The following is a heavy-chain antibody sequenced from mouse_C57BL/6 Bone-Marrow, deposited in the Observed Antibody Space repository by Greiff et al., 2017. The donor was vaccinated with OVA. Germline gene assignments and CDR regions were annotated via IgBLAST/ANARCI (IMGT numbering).Heavy chain of an antibody. D-gene: IGHD1-1*01. Sequence: QVQLKQSGAELARPGASVKLSCKASGYTFTSYGISWVKQRTGQGLEWIGEIYPRSGNTYHNEKFKGKATLTADKSSSTAYMELRSLTSEDSAVCFCARDYYAAYWGQGTLVTVSA. J-gene: IGHJ3*01. CDR2: IYPRSGNT. CDR3: ARDYYAAY. CDR1: GYTFTSYG. V-gene: IGHV1-81*01.